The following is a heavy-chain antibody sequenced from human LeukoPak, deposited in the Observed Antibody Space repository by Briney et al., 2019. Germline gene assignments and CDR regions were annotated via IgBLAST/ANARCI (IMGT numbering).Heavy chain of an antibody. CDR2: IIPIFGTA. CDR1: GGTFSSYA. CDR3: ARGYCSSTSCYDYMDV. V-gene: IGHV1-69*05. D-gene: IGHD2-2*01. Sequence: SVKVSCKASGGTFSSYAIGWVRQAPGQGLEWMGGIIPIFGTANYAQKFQGRVTITTDESTSTAYMELSSLRSEDTAVYYCARGYCSSTSCYDYMDVWGKGTTVTVSS. J-gene: IGHJ6*03.